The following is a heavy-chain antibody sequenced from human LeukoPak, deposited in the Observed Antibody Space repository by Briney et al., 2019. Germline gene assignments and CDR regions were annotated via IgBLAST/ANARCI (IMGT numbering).Heavy chain of an antibody. J-gene: IGHJ5*02. CDR1: GYSISSGYY. CDR3: ARDRILIGIWSGYRGFDP. V-gene: IGHV4-38-2*02. CDR2: IYHSGST. Sequence: SETLSLTCTVSGYSISSGYYWGWIRQPPGKGLEWIGSIYHSGSTYYNPSLKSRVTISVDTSKNQFSLKLSSVTAADTAVHYCARDRILIGIWSGYRGFDPWGQGTLVTVSS. D-gene: IGHD3-3*01.